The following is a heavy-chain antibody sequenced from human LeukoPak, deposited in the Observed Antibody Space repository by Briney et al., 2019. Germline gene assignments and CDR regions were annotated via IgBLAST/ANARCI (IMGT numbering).Heavy chain of an antibody. CDR1: GFTFSSCA. Sequence: GGSLRLSCAASGFTFSSCAMHWVRQAPGKGLEWVAVVSYDGSNKYYADSAKGRFTISRDNSKNTLYLQMNSLRAEDTAVYYCARDPPIYSSSWIYYFDYWGQGTLVTVSS. CDR3: ARDPPIYSSSWIYYFDY. V-gene: IGHV3-30*04. D-gene: IGHD6-13*01. J-gene: IGHJ4*02. CDR2: VSYDGSNK.